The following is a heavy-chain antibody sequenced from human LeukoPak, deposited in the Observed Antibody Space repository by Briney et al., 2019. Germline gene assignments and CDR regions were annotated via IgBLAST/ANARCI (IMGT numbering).Heavy chain of an antibody. CDR3: ARGWKRLVLRYFDWLLAY. J-gene: IGHJ4*02. V-gene: IGHV1-69*05. CDR2: IIPIFGTA. Sequence: SVKVSCKASGYTFTGYYMHWVRQAPGQGLEWMGGIIPIFGTANYAQKFQGRVTITTDESTSTAYMELSSLRSEDTAVYYCARGWKRLVLRYFDWLLAYWGQGTLVTVSS. CDR1: GYTFTGYY. D-gene: IGHD3-9*01.